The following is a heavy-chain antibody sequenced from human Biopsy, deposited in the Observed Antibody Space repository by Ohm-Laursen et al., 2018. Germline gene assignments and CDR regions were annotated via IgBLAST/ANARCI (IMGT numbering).Heavy chain of an antibody. CDR1: GYTFTSYD. J-gene: IGHJ6*02. CDR2: INPTGGTT. D-gene: IGHD3-9*01. Sequence: SVKVSCKASGYTFTSYDISWVRQAPGQGLEWMGIINPTGGTTSYAEKFQGRVTLTRDTSTGTVYLELNSLIYEDTALYYCARDETGSSVFGPYYYGMDVWGQGTTVTVSS. V-gene: IGHV1-46*01. CDR3: ARDETGSSVFGPYYYGMDV.